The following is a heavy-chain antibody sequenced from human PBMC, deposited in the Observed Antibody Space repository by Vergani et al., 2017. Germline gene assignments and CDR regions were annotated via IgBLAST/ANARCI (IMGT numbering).Heavy chain of an antibody. CDR1: GFTFSDYY. Sequence: QVQLVESGGGLVKPGGSLRLSCAASGFTFSDYYMSWIRQAPGKGLEWVSYISSSSSYTNYADSVKGRFTIARDNAKNSLYLQMNSLRAEDTAVYYCASLIAAGSDYWGQGTLVTVSS. J-gene: IGHJ4*02. CDR3: ASLIAAGSDY. D-gene: IGHD6-13*01. V-gene: IGHV3-11*05. CDR2: ISSSSSYT.